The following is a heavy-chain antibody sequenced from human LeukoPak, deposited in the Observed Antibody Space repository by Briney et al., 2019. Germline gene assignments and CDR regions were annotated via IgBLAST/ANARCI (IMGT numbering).Heavy chain of an antibody. V-gene: IGHV3-74*01. J-gene: IGHJ4*02. CDR1: GFIFSSHA. CDR3: AEICGGDRYTFED. CDR2: INSDGSST. D-gene: IGHD2-21*02. Sequence: GGSLRLSCTASGFIFSSHAMHWVRQAPGKGLVWVSRINSDGSSTSYADSVKGRFTISRDNSKNTLYLQMNSLRAEDTAVYYCAEICGGDRYTFEDWGPGTPVTASS.